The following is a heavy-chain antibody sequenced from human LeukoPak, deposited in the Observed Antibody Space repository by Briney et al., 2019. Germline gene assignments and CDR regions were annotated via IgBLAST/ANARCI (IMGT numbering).Heavy chain of an antibody. D-gene: IGHD3-9*01. V-gene: IGHV3-74*01. CDR1: GFTFSSYW. J-gene: IGHJ5*02. Sequence: PGGSLRLSCAASGFTFSSYWMHWVRQAPGKGLVWVSRINSDGSSTSYADSVKGRFTISRDNAKNTLYLQMNSLRAEDTAVYYCARVCLPQGDILTGYYRSPLRWFDPWGQGTLVTVSS. CDR3: ARVCLPQGDILTGYYRSPLRWFDP. CDR2: INSDGSST.